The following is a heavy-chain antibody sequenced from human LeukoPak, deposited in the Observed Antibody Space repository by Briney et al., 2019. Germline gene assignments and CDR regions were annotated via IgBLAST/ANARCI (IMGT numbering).Heavy chain of an antibody. CDR1: GFTFNTYA. V-gene: IGHV4-34*01. D-gene: IGHD3-10*01. CDR2: IKHSGST. J-gene: IGHJ4*02. CDR3: ARGGGAAGGTGGVY. Sequence: PGGSLRLSCAASGFTFNTYAMNWVRQAPGKGLEWIGHIKHSGSTYYNPSLTSRVTISVDRSKNQFSLKLSSVTAADTAVYYCARGGGAAGGTGGVYWGQGTLVTVSS.